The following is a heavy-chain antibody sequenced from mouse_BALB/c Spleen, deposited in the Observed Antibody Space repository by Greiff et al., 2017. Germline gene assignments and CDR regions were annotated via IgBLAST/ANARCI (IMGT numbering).Heavy chain of an antibody. J-gene: IGHJ4*01. CDR2: IDPANGNT. Sequence: EVKLVESGAELVKPGASVKLSCTASGFNIKDTYMHWVKQRPEQGLEWIGRIDPANGNTKYDPKFQGKATITADTSSNTAYLQLSSLTSEDTAVYYCARVLLPQGAMDYWGQGTSVTVSS. CDR3: ARVLLPQGAMDY. V-gene: IGHV14-3*02. CDR1: GFNIKDTY. D-gene: IGHD2-1*01.